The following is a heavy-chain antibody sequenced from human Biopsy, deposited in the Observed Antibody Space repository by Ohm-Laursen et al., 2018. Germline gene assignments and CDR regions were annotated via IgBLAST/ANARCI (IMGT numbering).Heavy chain of an antibody. CDR3: ARHPTGFWFDP. V-gene: IGHV4-39*01. J-gene: IGHJ5*02. CDR2: VFHSGIT. Sequence: SDTLPLTCTVSGGSVSSNVHYWAWIRQPPGKGLECIGTVFHSGITFYNPSLKSRVTISIDTSKNQFSLNLSSVTAADTAVYYCARHPTGFWFDPWGQGTLVTVYS. CDR1: GGSVSSNVHY.